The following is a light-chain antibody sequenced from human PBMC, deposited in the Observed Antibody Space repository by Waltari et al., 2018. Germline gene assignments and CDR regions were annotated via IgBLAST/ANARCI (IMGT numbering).Light chain of an antibody. CDR2: KDR. J-gene: IGLJ2*01. CDR1: ALPKQY. Sequence: SYELTQPPSVSMSPGQTARITCSGDALPKQYAFWYQQKPGQAPVLMIYKDRERPSGIPERFSGSSSGTTVTLTISGVQAEDEADYYCQSAGTNVSYVVFGGGTKLTVL. V-gene: IGLV3-25*03. CDR3: QSAGTNVSYVV.